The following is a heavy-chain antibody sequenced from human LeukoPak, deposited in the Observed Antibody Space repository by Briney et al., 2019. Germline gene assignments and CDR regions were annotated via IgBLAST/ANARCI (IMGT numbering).Heavy chain of an antibody. D-gene: IGHD3-16*01. Sequence: SETLPLTCAVYGGSFSDYYWNWIRQPPGKGLEWIGEINHSGSTNYNPSLKSRVTISVDTSKNQFSLNLSSVTAADTAVYYCARRGLSVLSLFQHWGQGTLVTVSS. CDR3: ARRGLSVLSLFQH. V-gene: IGHV4-34*01. CDR1: GGSFSDYY. CDR2: INHSGST. J-gene: IGHJ1*01.